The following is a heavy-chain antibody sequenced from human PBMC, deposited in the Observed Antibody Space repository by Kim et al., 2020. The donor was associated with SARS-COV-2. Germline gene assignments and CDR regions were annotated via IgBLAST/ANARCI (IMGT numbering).Heavy chain of an antibody. Sequence: GGSLRLSCAASGFTFSSYAMSWVRRAPGKGLEWVSAISGSGGSTYYADSVKGRFTISRDNSKNTLYLQMNSLRAEDTAVYYCAKDPHGHIVVVTVDYWGQGTLVTVSS. D-gene: IGHD2-21*02. CDR1: GFTFSSYA. CDR2: ISGSGGST. CDR3: AKDPHGHIVVVTVDY. J-gene: IGHJ4*02. V-gene: IGHV3-23*01.